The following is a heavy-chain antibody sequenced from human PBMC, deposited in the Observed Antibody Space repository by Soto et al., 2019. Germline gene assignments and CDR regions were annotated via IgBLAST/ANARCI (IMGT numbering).Heavy chain of an antibody. CDR1: GYTFTSYG. CDR3: ARDRLNITMVRLYGMDV. Sequence: QVQLVQSGAEVKKPGAPVKVSCKASGYTFTSYGISWVRQAPGQGLEWMGWISAYNGNTNYAQKLQGRVTMTTDTSTSTAYMELRSLRSDDTAVYYCARDRLNITMVRLYGMDVWGQGTTVTVSS. CDR2: ISAYNGNT. V-gene: IGHV1-18*01. D-gene: IGHD3-10*01. J-gene: IGHJ6*02.